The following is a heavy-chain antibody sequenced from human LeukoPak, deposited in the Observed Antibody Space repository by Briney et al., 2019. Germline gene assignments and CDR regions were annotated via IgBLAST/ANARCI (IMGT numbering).Heavy chain of an antibody. J-gene: IGHJ6*03. Sequence: GGSLRLSCTASGFTFGDYALSWVRQAPGKGPEWVGFIRSKAYGGTTEYAASVTGRFTISRDDSKSIAYLQMNSLKTEDTAVYYCSRDGNYYDSDCYYYMDVWGNGTTVTISS. V-gene: IGHV3-49*04. CDR2: IRSKAYGGTT. D-gene: IGHD3-22*01. CDR1: GFTFGDYA. CDR3: SRDGNYYDSDCYYYMDV.